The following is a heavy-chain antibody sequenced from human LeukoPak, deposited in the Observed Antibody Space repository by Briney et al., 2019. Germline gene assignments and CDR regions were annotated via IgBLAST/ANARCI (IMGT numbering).Heavy chain of an antibody. D-gene: IGHD1-26*01. Sequence: GGSLRLSCVASGFTFSSYAMSWVRQVPGKGLEWISYISSNSATTYYADSVKGRFTISRDNAKNSLYLHMNSLRADDTAVYYCARDTRSLIDYWGQGTLVTVSS. V-gene: IGHV3-48*01. J-gene: IGHJ4*02. CDR2: ISSNSATT. CDR1: GFTFSSYA. CDR3: ARDTRSLIDY.